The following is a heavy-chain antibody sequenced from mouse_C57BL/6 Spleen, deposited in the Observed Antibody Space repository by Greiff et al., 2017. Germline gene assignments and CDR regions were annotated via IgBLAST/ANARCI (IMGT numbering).Heavy chain of an antibody. D-gene: IGHD2-5*01. J-gene: IGHJ3*01. CDR1: GFTFTDYY. CDR2: IRNKANGYTT. CDR3: ARSPTIVLGGFAY. V-gene: IGHV7-3*01. Sequence: EVKLVESGGGLVQPGGSLSLSCAASGFTFTDYYMSWVRQPPGKALEWLGFIRNKANGYTTEYSASVKGRFTISRDNSQSILYLQMNALRDEDSATYYCARSPTIVLGGFAYWGQGTLVTVSA.